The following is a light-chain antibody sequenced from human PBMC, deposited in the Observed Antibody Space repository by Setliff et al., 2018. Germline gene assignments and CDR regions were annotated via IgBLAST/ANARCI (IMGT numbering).Light chain of an antibody. Sequence: QSVLAQPPSASGSPGQSVTISCTGTSSVVGGYNYVSWYQQHPGKAPKLMIYEVTKRPPGVPARFSGSNSGNTASLTVSGLQAEDEADYYCSSYEGTNNFVFGTGTKVTVL. CDR3: SSYEGTNNFV. CDR2: EVT. CDR1: SSVVGGYNY. V-gene: IGLV2-8*01. J-gene: IGLJ1*01.